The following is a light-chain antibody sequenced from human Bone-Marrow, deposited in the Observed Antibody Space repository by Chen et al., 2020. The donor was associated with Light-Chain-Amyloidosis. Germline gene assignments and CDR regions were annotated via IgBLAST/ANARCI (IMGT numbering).Light chain of an antibody. CDR2: GDD. CDR1: SGSIATNY. CDR3: QSYQGSSQGV. J-gene: IGLJ3*02. Sequence: NFMLPQPHPVSESPGKTVIIACTRSSGSIATNYVQWYQQRPGSSPTTVIYGDDQRPSGVPDRFSGSIDRSSNSASLTISGLKTEDEADYYCQSYQGSSQGVFGGGTKLTVL. V-gene: IGLV6-57*01.